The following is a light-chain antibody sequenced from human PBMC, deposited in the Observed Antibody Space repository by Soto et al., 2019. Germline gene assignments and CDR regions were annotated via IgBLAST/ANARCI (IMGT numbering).Light chain of an antibody. J-gene: IGKJ4*01. CDR3: HQRAGWPPT. V-gene: IGKV3-11*01. CDR1: RSVNNF. CDR2: DAS. Sequence: EIVLTQSPVTLSLSPGERATLSFSATRSVNNFVAFYQQKPGQAPSLLISDASNRATGIPDRFSGSGSGTDFTLTINSLEPEDFAVYFCHQRAGWPPTFGGGTKVDIK.